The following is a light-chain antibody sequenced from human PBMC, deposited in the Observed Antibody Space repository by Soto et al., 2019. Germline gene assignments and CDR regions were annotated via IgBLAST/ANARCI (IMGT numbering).Light chain of an antibody. Sequence: EIVMTQSPATLPVSPGERATLSCRASQSGSSNLAWHQQKPGQAPRLPIYGASTRDTGIPARCSGSGSGTEFTLTISSLRFEDFAVDYCQEYNNWPLAFGQGTKVEIK. J-gene: IGKJ1*01. CDR1: QSGSSN. CDR2: GAS. CDR3: QEYNNWPLA. V-gene: IGKV3-15*01.